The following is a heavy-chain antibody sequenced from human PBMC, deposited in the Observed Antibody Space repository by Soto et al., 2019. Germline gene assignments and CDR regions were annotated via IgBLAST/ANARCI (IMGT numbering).Heavy chain of an antibody. CDR3: ARAPVGLDTISYFDY. J-gene: IGHJ4*02. D-gene: IGHD3-3*01. V-gene: IGHV4-30-4*01. Sequence: PAEARSLSCTLSVDSVIGFGFQWSCLLRPPGKGLEWIGYIYNGGSTYYRPSLESRMHMSLDATRNHYSLRLTSVTAADTAVYFCARAPVGLDTISYFDYWGQGKLVTVSS. CDR2: IYNGGST. CDR1: VDSVIGFGFQ.